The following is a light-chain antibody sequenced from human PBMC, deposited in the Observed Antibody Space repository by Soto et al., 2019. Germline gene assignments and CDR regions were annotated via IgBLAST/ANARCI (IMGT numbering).Light chain of an antibody. V-gene: IGLV2-14*03. Sequence: QSVLTQPASVSGSPGQSITISCTGTSSDVGSYNYVSWYQQYPGKAPKLMIYEVSNRPSGIFNRFSGSKSGNTASLTISGLQAEDEADYYCISYTSSSISYVFGTGTKVTVL. CDR1: SSDVGSYNY. CDR3: ISYTSSSISYV. CDR2: EVS. J-gene: IGLJ1*01.